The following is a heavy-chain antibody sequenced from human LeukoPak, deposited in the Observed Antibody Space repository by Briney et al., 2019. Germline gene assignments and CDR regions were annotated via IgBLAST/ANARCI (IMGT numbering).Heavy chain of an antibody. V-gene: IGHV3-74*01. D-gene: IGHD7-27*01. J-gene: IGHJ3*02. CDR1: GFTFSSYW. CDR2: INTDGSTT. CDR3: ARDRVGDWGDAFDI. Sequence: GGSLRLSCVASGFTFSSYWMHWVRQAPGKGLVWVSRINTDGSTTSYADSVKGRFTISRDDAKNSLYLQMNSLRADDTAVFYCARDRVGDWGDAFDIWGQGTVVTVSS.